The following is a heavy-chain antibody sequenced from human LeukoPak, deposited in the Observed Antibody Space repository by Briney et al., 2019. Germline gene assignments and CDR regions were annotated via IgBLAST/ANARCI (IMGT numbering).Heavy chain of an antibody. Sequence: SETLSLTCAVYGGSFSDYYWSWIRQSPGKGLEWIGEINHSGSTYYNPSLKSRVTISVDTSKNQFSLKLSSVTAADMAVYYCASGSSWFPYFDYWGQGTLVTVSS. J-gene: IGHJ4*02. V-gene: IGHV4-34*01. CDR2: INHSGST. CDR3: ASGSSWFPYFDY. D-gene: IGHD6-13*01. CDR1: GGSFSDYY.